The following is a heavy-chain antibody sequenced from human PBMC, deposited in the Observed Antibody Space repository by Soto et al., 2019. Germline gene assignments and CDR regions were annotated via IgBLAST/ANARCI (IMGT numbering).Heavy chain of an antibody. Sequence: GGSLRLSCAASGFSFSSFVMHWVRQAPGNGPVWVSRINNDGGDTRYADSVKGRFTISRDNARNTLYLQMSSLRAEDTAIYFCVRDRDVYNFWGQGTMVTVSS. D-gene: IGHD1-1*01. V-gene: IGHV3-74*01. CDR3: VRDRDVYNF. CDR1: GFSFSSFV. J-gene: IGHJ3*01. CDR2: INNDGGDT.